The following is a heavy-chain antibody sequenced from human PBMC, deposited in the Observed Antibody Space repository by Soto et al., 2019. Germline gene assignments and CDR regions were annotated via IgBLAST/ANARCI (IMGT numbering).Heavy chain of an antibody. D-gene: IGHD3-22*01. J-gene: IGHJ4*02. Sequence: QVQLQESGPGLVKPSETLSLTCTVSGASVTSDNYYWAWIRQPPGKGLEWIGYVYHSGSTNYNISLKSRVTISIDTSKNQFSLKLSSVTAADTAVYYCARRKYVYESSGYPFDYWGQGTLVTVSS. CDR3: ARRKYVYESSGYPFDY. CDR1: GASVTSDNYY. V-gene: IGHV4-61*01. CDR2: VYHSGST.